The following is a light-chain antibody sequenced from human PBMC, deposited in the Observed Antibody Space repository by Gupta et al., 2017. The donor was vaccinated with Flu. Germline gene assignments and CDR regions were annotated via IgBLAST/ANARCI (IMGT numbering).Light chain of an antibody. CDR2: AAS. Sequence: DIQMTQSPSSLSASVGDRVTITCRASQSISSYLNWYQQKPCKAPKLLIYAASRLQSGVPSRFSGSGSGTXFTLTIXILQPEDFATYYCQQSDSTPTTFGXGTRVEIK. CDR3: QQSDSTPTT. V-gene: IGKV1-39*01. J-gene: IGKJ1*01. CDR1: QSISSY.